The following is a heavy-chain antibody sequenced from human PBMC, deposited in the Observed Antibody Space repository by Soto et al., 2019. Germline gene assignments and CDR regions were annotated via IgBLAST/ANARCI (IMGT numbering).Heavy chain of an antibody. J-gene: IGHJ4*02. CDR2: ISYDGSNK. CDR3: AKDQSTAATNFDY. CDR1: GFTFSSYG. D-gene: IGHD6-13*01. Sequence: GGSLRLSCAASGFTFSSYGMHWVRQVPGKGLEWVAVISYDGSNKYYADSVKGRFTISRDNSKNTLYLQMNSLRAEDTAVYYCAKDQSTAATNFDYWGQGTLVTVSS. V-gene: IGHV3-30*18.